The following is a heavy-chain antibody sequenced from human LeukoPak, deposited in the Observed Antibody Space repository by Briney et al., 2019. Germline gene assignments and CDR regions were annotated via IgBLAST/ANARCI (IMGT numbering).Heavy chain of an antibody. CDR1: GGSISRYY. Sequence: SDTLSLTCTVSGGSISRYYWSWIPHPPGRGRGWIGYIYYSGSTNYTPSLKSRVTISVDTSKNPFSLKLSSVTAADTAVYYCARRHDSSGYYPGHFDYWGQGTLVTVSS. V-gene: IGHV4-59*08. J-gene: IGHJ4*02. D-gene: IGHD3-22*01. CDR3: ARRHDSSGYYPGHFDY. CDR2: IYYSGST.